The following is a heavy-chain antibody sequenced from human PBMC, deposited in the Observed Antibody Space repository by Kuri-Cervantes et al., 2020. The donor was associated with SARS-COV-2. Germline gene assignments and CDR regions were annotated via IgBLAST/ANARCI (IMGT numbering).Heavy chain of an antibody. V-gene: IGHV4-39*07. CDR2: IYYSGST. CDR1: GGSISSSSYY. Sequence: SETLSLTCTVSGGSISSSSYYWGWIRQPPGKGLEWIGSIYYSGSTYYNPSLKSRVTISVDRSKNQFSLKLSSVTAADTAVYYCQRASYCGGDCYSDAFDIWGQGTMVTVSS. D-gene: IGHD2-21*01. J-gene: IGHJ3*02. CDR3: QRASYCGGDCYSDAFDI.